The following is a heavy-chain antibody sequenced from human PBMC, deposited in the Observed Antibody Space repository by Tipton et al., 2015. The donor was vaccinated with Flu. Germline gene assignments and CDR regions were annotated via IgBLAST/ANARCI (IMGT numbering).Heavy chain of an antibody. J-gene: IGHJ4*02. CDR3: ARGTAYSTTYFDS. V-gene: IGHV4-38-2*02. CDR1: GDSIGSRYF. Sequence: TLSLTCSVSGDSIGSRYFWGWIRQPPGKGLEWIGNVHKTGTTYYNPSLTSRVTISVDTSKNQFSLRLNSVTAADTAVYYCARGTAYSTTYFDSWGRGTLVTVSS. CDR2: VHKTGTT. D-gene: IGHD1-14*01.